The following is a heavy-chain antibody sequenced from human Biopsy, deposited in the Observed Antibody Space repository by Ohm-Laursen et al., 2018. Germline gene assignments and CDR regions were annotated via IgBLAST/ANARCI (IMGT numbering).Heavy chain of an antibody. D-gene: IGHD3-16*01. CDR2: INQSGRT. V-gene: IGHV4-34*08. CDR1: GKTFSDYY. J-gene: IGHJ5*01. Sequence: SDTLSLTCEVYGKTFSDYYWSWIRQPPGKGLEWIGQINQSGRTNYNPSLKSRVNISADKSNNQFSLKLTSVTSADTAIYYCATELLPPGVGGPWLDSWGQGTPVTVSS. CDR3: ATELLPPGVGGPWLDS.